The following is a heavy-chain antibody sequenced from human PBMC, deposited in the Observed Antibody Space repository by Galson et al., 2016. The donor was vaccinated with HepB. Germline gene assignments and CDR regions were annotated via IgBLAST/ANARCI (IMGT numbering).Heavy chain of an antibody. D-gene: IGHD7-27*01. CDR3: AHRLLLGGEGFDS. Sequence: PALVKPTQTLTLTCTFTGFSISNTPDGVGWIRQPPGKALERIALIYNNRDKRNSPSLNNRFTVTDGASSNHVVLTLANMNPVDSGTYYCAHRLLLGGEGFDSWGPGTPVTVSS. V-gene: IGHV2-5*01. CDR1: GFSISNTPDG. J-gene: IGHJ4*02. CDR2: IYNNRDK.